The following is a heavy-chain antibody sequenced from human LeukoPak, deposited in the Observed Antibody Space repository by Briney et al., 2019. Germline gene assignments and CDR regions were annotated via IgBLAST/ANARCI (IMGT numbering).Heavy chain of an antibody. J-gene: IGHJ4*02. CDR3: ATAELFNCYDSSGYGY. Sequence: ASVKVSCKVSGYTLTELSMHWVRQAPGKGLEWMGGFDPEDGETIYAQKFQGRVTMTEDTSTDTAYMELSSLRSEDTAVYYCATAELFNCYDSSGYGYWGQGTLVTVSS. V-gene: IGHV1-24*01. CDR2: FDPEDGET. CDR1: GYTLTELS. D-gene: IGHD3-22*01.